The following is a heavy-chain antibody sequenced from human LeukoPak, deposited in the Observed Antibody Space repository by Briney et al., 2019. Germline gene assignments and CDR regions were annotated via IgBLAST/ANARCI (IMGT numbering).Heavy chain of an antibody. CDR3: ARAKPGSPPDY. V-gene: IGHV3-7*01. CDR1: GFTFSNYW. CDR2: IKQDGSER. Sequence: GGSLRLSCAASGFTFSNYWMTWVRQAPGKGPEWVANIKQDGSERNYVDSVKGRFTIARDNSKNSLYLQMTSLRGEDTAVYYCARAKPGSPPDYWGQGTLVTVSS. J-gene: IGHJ4*02. D-gene: IGHD3-10*01.